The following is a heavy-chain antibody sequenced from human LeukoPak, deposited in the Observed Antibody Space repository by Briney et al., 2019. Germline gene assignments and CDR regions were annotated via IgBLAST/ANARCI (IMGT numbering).Heavy chain of an antibody. J-gene: IGHJ4*02. CDR2: FYTSGSP. Sequence: SETLSLTCTVSGGSITNNYWSWLRQPAGKGLEWIGRFYTSGSPNYNPSLRSRVTMSVDTSKKQFFLKLTSVTAADTAVYYCARDSGSGSYIFDYWGQGILVTVSS. V-gene: IGHV4-4*07. D-gene: IGHD3-10*01. CDR1: GGSITNNY. CDR3: ARDSGSGSYIFDY.